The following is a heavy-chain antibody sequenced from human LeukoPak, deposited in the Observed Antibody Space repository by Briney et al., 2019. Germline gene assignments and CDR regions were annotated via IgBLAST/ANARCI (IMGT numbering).Heavy chain of an antibody. J-gene: IGHJ4*02. CDR1: GFTFSSYG. D-gene: IGHD3-22*01. Sequence: GGSLGLSCAASGFTFSSYGMHWVRQAPGKGLEWVAVIGYAGNNKYYTDSVKGRFTISRDNSKNTLYLQMNSLRAEDTAVYYCANDYDSSGYPVDYWGQGTLVTVSS. CDR3: ANDYDSSGYPVDY. V-gene: IGHV3-30*02. CDR2: IGYAGNNK.